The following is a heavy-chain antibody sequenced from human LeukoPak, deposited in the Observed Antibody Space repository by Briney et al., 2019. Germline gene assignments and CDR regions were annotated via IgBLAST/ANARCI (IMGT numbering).Heavy chain of an antibody. CDR3: ARDSWFGAVFVI. J-gene: IGHJ3*02. V-gene: IGHV4-61*02. Sequence: SQTLSLTCTVSGGSISSGTYYWSWIRQPAGKGLEWIGRVYATGSTNYNPSLKSRVTISVDTSKNQFSLKPSSVTAADTAVDYCARDSWFGAVFVIWGQGTMVTVSS. D-gene: IGHD3-10*01. CDR2: VYATGST. CDR1: GGSISSGTYY.